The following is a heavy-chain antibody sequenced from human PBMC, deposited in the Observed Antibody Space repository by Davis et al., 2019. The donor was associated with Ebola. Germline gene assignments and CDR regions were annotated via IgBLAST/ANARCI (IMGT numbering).Heavy chain of an antibody. CDR3: ARAGFRELFSYGMDV. D-gene: IGHD3-10*01. CDR2: ISSSSSYI. CDR1: GFTFSSYN. J-gene: IGHJ6*02. V-gene: IGHV3-21*01. Sequence: GESLKISCVASGFTFSSYNMNWVRQAPGKGLEWVSSISSSSSYIYYADSVKGRFTISRDNAKNSLYLQMNSLRAEDTAVYYCARAGFRELFSYGMDVWGQGTTVTVSS.